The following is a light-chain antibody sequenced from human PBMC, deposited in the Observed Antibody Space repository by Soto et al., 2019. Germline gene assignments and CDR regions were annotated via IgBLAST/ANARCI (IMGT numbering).Light chain of an antibody. Sequence: IVMTQSPATLSVSPGERATLSCRASQSVSSNLPWYQHKPGQAPRLLIYGASTRTTGIPARFSGSGSGTEFTLTISSLQSEDFAVYYCQQYNIWPFAFGPGTKVDIK. CDR3: QQYNIWPFA. CDR1: QSVSSN. J-gene: IGKJ3*01. CDR2: GAS. V-gene: IGKV3-15*01.